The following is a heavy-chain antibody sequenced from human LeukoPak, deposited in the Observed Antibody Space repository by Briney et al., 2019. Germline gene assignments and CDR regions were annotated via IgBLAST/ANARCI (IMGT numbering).Heavy chain of an antibody. Sequence: SETLSLTCIVSGDSISSSGYYWGWIRQPPGTGLEWIGSIYNSGSTHYNPSLKSRVTISVDTSKNQFSLKLSSVTAADTAVYYCARHAYYGAKDFDYWGQGTLVTVSS. CDR1: GDSISSSGYY. CDR3: ARHAYYGAKDFDY. J-gene: IGHJ4*02. D-gene: IGHD4-23*01. CDR2: IYNSGST. V-gene: IGHV4-39*01.